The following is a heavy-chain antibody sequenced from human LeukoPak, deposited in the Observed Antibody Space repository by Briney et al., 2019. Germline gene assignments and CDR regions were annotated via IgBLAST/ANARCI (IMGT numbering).Heavy chain of an antibody. CDR1: GFTFSSYA. V-gene: IGHV3-23*01. D-gene: IGHD6-13*01. CDR3: AKASSSSRGIEYFQH. CDR2: ISGSGGST. Sequence: PGGSLRLSCAASGFTFSSYAMSWVRQAPGKGLEWVSAISGSGGSTYYADSVKGRFTISRDNSKNTLYLQMNSLRAEDTAVYYCAKASSSSRGIEYFQHWGQGTLVTVSS. J-gene: IGHJ1*01.